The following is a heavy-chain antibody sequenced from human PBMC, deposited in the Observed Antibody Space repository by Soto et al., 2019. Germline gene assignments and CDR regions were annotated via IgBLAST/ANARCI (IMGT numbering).Heavy chain of an antibody. CDR3: ARGGYSSLSGSDF. D-gene: IGHD6-6*01. J-gene: IGHJ4*02. CDR2: INPNSGGT. Sequence: ASVKVSCKASGFTFTGYYIHCVRQAPGQGLEWMGWINPNSGGTNSAQKFQGRVTMTRDTSISTAYMELSRLTSDDTAVYYCARGGYSSLSGSDFWGQGTLVTVPQ. CDR1: GFTFTGYY. V-gene: IGHV1-2*02.